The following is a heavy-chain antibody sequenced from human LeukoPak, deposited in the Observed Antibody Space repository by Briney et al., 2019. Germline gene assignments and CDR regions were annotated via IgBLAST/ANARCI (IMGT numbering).Heavy chain of an antibody. J-gene: IGHJ4*02. V-gene: IGHV1-18*01. D-gene: IGHD6-19*01. CDR1: GYTFMRYG. Sequence: ASVKVSCKASGYTFMRYGISWVRQAPGQGLEWMGWISAYNGNTNYAQKFQGRVTMTTDTSTSTAYMELSRLRSDDTAVYYCARMGYSSGSDYWGQGTLVTVSS. CDR3: ARMGYSSGSDY. CDR2: ISAYNGNT.